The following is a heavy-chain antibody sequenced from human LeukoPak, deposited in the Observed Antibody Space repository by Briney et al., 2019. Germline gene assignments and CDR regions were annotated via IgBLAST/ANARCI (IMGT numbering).Heavy chain of an antibody. CDR2: ISSSGSTI. D-gene: IGHD3-10*01. V-gene: IGHV3-48*04. J-gene: IGHJ4*02. Sequence: GGSLRLSCAASGFTSSSYWMSWVRQAPGKGLEWVSYISSSGSTIYYADSVKGRFTISRDNAKNSLYLQMNSLRAEDTAVYYCARIGSEISVDYWGQGTLVTVSS. CDR1: GFTSSSYW. CDR3: ARIGSEISVDY.